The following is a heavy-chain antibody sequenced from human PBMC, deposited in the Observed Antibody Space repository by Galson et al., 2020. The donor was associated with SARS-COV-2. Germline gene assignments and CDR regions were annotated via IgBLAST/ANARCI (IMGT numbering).Heavy chain of an antibody. J-gene: IGHJ4*02. CDR1: GFTFSNYS. CDR2: ISSTSNTI. CDR3: ASYCSSSSCYKGANDY. Sequence: GGSLRLSCAVSGFTFSNYSMNWVRQAPGKGLEWVSYISSTSNTIYYADSVKGRFTISRDNAKNSLYLQINSLRAEDTAVYYCASYCSSSSCYKGANDYWGQGTLVTVSS. D-gene: IGHD2-2*01. V-gene: IGHV3-48*01.